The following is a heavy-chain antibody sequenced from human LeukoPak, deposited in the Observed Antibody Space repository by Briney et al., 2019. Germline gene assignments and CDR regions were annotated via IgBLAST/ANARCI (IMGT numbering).Heavy chain of an antibody. CDR1: GFTFNIYS. CDR3: ARDLQLWYPGDAFDI. V-gene: IGHV3-21*01. Sequence: PGGSLRLSCAAPGFTFNIYSMNWVRQAPGKGLEWVSSISGTSNYIYYADSVKGRFTISRDNAKNSLYLHMNSLRAEDTAVYYCARDLQLWYPGDAFDIWGQGTMVTVSS. D-gene: IGHD5-18*01. CDR2: ISGTSNYI. J-gene: IGHJ3*02.